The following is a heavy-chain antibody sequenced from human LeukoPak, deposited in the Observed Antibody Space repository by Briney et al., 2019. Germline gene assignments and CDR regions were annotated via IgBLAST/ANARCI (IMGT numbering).Heavy chain of an antibody. CDR2: INHSGST. J-gene: IGHJ4*02. CDR1: GGSFSGYY. Sequence: SETLSLTCAVYGGSFSGYYWSWIRQPPGKGLEWIGEINHSGSTNYNPSLKSRVTIPVDTSKNQFSLKLSSVTAADTAVYYCARLVGVVIIPVDFDYWGQGTLVTSPQ. V-gene: IGHV4-34*01. D-gene: IGHD3-3*01. CDR3: ARLVGVVIIPVDFDY.